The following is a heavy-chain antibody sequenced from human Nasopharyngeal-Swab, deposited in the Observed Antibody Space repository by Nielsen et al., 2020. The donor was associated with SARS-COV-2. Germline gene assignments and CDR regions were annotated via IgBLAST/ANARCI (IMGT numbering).Heavy chain of an antibody. J-gene: IGHJ4*02. Sequence: SETLSLTCAVYGGSFSGYYWSWIRQPPGKGLEWIGEINHSGSTNYNPSLKSRVTISVDTSKNQFSLKLSSVTAADTAVYYCARHSQGSGYYDSSGYYKPFDYWGQGTLVTVSS. D-gene: IGHD3-22*01. CDR3: ARHSQGSGYYDSSGYYKPFDY. CDR2: INHSGST. CDR1: GGSFSGYY. V-gene: IGHV4-34*01.